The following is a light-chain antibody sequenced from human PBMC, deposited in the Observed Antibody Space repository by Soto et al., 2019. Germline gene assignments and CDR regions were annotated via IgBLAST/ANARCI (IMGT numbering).Light chain of an antibody. CDR3: QQFGDWPS. CDR1: QNVYINS. J-gene: IGKJ1*01. V-gene: IGKV3-20*01. Sequence: EVVLTQSPGTLSLSPGERATLSCRASQNVYINSLAWYQQRPGQTPRLLIYGASTRAAAIPDRFSGSGSGADFALSIDGLEPEDFAIYYCQQFGDWPSFGLGTKLEI. CDR2: GAS.